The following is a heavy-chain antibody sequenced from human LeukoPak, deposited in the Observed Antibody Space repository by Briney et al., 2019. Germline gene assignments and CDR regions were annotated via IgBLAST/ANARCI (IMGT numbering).Heavy chain of an antibody. CDR3: GSRRTAMFGVIKGPIDY. V-gene: IGHV4-38-2*02. CDR1: GSSISSGCY. J-gene: IGHJ4*02. D-gene: IGHD3-3*01. Sequence: PSETLSLTCTVSGSSISSGCYWGWIRQSPGKGLEWIGEINHSGSPNNNPSLKSRVSISFDTSKNQFSRKLTSVTAADTAVYYCGSRRTAMFGVIKGPIDYWGQGTLVTVSS. CDR2: INHSGSP.